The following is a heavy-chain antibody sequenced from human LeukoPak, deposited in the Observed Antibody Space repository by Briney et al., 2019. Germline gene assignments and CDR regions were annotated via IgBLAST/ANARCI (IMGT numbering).Heavy chain of an antibody. CDR2: TRNKANSYTT. V-gene: IGHV3-72*01. Sequence: GGSLRLSCAASGFSFSDHYMDWVRQAPGKGLEWVGRTRNKANSYTTEYAASVKGRFTISRDDSKNSLYLQMNSLKTEDTAVYYCARAPYYYDRRTGSDDYYYGMDVWGQGTTVTVSS. D-gene: IGHD3-22*01. CDR1: GFSFSDHY. J-gene: IGHJ6*02. CDR3: ARAPYYYDRRTGSDDYYYGMDV.